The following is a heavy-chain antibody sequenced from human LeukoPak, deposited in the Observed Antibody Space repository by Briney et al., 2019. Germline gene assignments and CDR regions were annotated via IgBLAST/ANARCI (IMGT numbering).Heavy chain of an antibody. CDR1: GGSFRGYY. Sequence: PSETLSLTCAVYGGSFRGYYWSWIRQPPGKGLEWIGEMNHSGSTNYNPSLKSRVTISVDTSKNQFSLKLSSVTAADTAVYYCARRAGDGYYFDYWGQGTLVTVSS. CDR2: MNHSGST. V-gene: IGHV4-34*01. CDR3: ARRAGDGYYFDY. J-gene: IGHJ4*02. D-gene: IGHD5-24*01.